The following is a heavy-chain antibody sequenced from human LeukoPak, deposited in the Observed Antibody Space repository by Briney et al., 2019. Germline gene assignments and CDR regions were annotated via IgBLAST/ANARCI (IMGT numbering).Heavy chain of an antibody. Sequence: GRSLRLSCAASGFTFSSNWMHWVRQGPGKGLVWVSRISTDGSSTTYADSVKGRFTISRDNAKNTLYLQMNSLRAEDTAVYYCSRASSSVPNLLDYWGQGTLVTVSS. CDR2: ISTDGSST. J-gene: IGHJ4*02. CDR3: SRASSSVPNLLDY. D-gene: IGHD6-19*01. CDR1: GFTFSSNW. V-gene: IGHV3-74*01.